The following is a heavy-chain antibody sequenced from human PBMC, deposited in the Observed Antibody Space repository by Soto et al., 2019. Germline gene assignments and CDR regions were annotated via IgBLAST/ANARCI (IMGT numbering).Heavy chain of an antibody. V-gene: IGHV1-46*01. CDR1: GYPFTSYY. CDR2: INPSGGST. Sequence: ASVKVSCKASGYPFTSYYMHWVRQAPGQGLEWMGIINPSGGSTSYAQKFQGRVTMTRDTSTSTVYMELSSLRSEDTAVYYCARDPTQNYYDSSCYYYDYWGQGTLVTVSS. D-gene: IGHD3-22*01. CDR3: ARDPTQNYYDSSCYYYDY. J-gene: IGHJ4*02.